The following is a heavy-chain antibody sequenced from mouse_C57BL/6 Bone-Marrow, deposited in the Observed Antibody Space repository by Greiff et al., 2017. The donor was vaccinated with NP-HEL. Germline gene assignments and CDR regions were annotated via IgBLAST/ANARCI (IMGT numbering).Heavy chain of an antibody. Sequence: EVQLQQSGPVLVKPGASVKMSCKASGYTFTDYYMNWVKQSHGKSLEWIGVINPYNGGTSYNQKFKGKATLTVDKSSSTAYMELNSLTSEDSAVYYCARGGYGNYNYFDYWGQGTTLTVSS. D-gene: IGHD2-1*01. CDR1: GYTFTDYY. V-gene: IGHV1-19*01. CDR3: ARGGYGNYNYFDY. J-gene: IGHJ2*01. CDR2: INPYNGGT.